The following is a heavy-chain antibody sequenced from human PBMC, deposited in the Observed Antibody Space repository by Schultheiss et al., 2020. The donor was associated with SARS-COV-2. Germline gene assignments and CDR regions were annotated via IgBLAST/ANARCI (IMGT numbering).Heavy chain of an antibody. V-gene: IGHV1-18*04. CDR1: GYTFTSYY. CDR2: IIPIFGTA. D-gene: IGHD4-17*01. CDR3: ARDPYYGDYAFGYYYGMDV. Sequence: ASVKVSCKASGYTFTSYYMHWVRQAPGQGLEWMGGIIPIFGTANYAQKLQGRVTMTTDTSTSTAYMELRSLRSDDTAVYYCARDPYYGDYAFGYYYGMDVWGQGTTVTVSS. J-gene: IGHJ6*02.